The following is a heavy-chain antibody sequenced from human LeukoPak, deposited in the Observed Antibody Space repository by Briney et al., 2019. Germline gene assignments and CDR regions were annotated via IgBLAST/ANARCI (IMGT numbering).Heavy chain of an antibody. V-gene: IGHV3-15*01. J-gene: IGHJ4*02. CDR3: TTFTMVRGVRKDS. CDR1: GFTFSNAW. Sequence: GGSLRLSCAASGFTFSNAWMSWVRQAPGKGLEWVGRIKSKTDGGTTDYAAPVKGRFTISRDDSKNTLYLQMNSLKTEDTAVYYCTTFTMVRGVRKDSWGQGTLVTVSS. D-gene: IGHD3-10*01. CDR2: IKSKTDGGTT.